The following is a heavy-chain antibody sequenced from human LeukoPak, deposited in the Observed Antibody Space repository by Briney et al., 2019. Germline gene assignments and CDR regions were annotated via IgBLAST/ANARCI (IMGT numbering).Heavy chain of an antibody. J-gene: IGHJ4*02. CDR3: ARQGYSSGFYYFDY. Sequence: SETLSLTCTVSGDSISSYYWSWIRQPPGKGLEWIGYIYYSGTTNYNPSLKSRVTISLDVSQNQFSLKLSSVTAADTAVYYCARQGYSSGFYYFDYWGQGTLVTVSS. V-gene: IGHV4-59*01. D-gene: IGHD6-19*01. CDR1: GDSISSYY. CDR2: IYYSGTT.